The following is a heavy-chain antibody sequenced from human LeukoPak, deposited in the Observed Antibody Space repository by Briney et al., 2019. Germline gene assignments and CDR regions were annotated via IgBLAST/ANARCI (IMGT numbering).Heavy chain of an antibody. CDR2: ISGSGSHT. Sequence: GWSLRLSRSASGFTFTTYAMTWVRQAPGKGLEWLSVISGSGSHTYYADSVGGPFTISRDNSKNTLYLQMNSLRVDDTAVYYCAKESAATAMIEGPLNYWGQGTLVAVSS. CDR3: AKESAATAMIEGPLNY. J-gene: IGHJ4*02. CDR1: GFTFTTYA. V-gene: IGHV3-23*01. D-gene: IGHD5-18*01.